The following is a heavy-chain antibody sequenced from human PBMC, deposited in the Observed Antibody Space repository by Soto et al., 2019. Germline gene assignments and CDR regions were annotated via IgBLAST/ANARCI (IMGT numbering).Heavy chain of an antibody. CDR3: ARERIAAALDY. D-gene: IGHD6-13*01. CDR2: ISSSSSYI. V-gene: IGHV3-21*01. CDR1: GFTFSSYS. Sequence: EVQLVESGGGLVKPAGSLRLSCAGSGFTFSSYSMNWVRQARGKGLEWVSSISSSSSYIYYADSVEGRCTISRDNAKNSLYLQVNRLRAEDTAVYYCARERIAAALDYWGQGTLVTVSS. J-gene: IGHJ4*02.